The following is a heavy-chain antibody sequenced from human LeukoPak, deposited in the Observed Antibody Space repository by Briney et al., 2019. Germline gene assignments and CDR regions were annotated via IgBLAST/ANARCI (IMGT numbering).Heavy chain of an antibody. CDR3: ARDPGSPWDYYYYYIDV. D-gene: IGHD3-10*01. CDR1: GFTFRTNW. Sequence: WGSLSFSSEASGFTFRTNWRDRVPPAQGKGWVWLSRFNSGGTSTNYTDSGKGPLTISRDNAQDTLYLQMTRLRADDTAVYFCARDPGSPWDYYYYYIDVWGKGTTVTISS. J-gene: IGHJ6*03. V-gene: IGHV3-74*01. CDR2: FNSGGTST.